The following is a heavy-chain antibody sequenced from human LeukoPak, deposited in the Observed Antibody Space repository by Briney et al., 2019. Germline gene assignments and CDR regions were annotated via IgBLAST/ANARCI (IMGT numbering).Heavy chain of an antibody. J-gene: IGHJ4*02. CDR1: GGSFSGYY. Sequence: SETLSLTCAVYGGSFSGYYWSWIRQPPGKGLEWIGEINHSGSTNYDPSLKSRVTISVDTSKNQFSLKLSSVTAADTAVYYCARGRVYYGSGSYYPLDYWGQGTLVTVSS. V-gene: IGHV4-34*01. D-gene: IGHD3-10*01. CDR3: ARGRVYYGSGSYYPLDY. CDR2: INHSGST.